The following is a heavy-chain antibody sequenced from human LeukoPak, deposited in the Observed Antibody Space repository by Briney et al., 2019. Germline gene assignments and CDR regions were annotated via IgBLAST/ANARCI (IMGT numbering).Heavy chain of an antibody. J-gene: IGHJ4*02. CDR3: ARDDSSSGYYF. V-gene: IGHV3-11*05. D-gene: IGHD3-22*01. Sequence: GGSLRLSCAASGFTFSDYFMSWVRQAPGKGMEWVSYISSSGSYTNYADSVKGRFSISRDNAKNSLYLQMNSLRAEDTAVYYCARDDSSSGYYFWGQGTLVTVSS. CDR2: ISSSGSYT. CDR1: GFTFSDYF.